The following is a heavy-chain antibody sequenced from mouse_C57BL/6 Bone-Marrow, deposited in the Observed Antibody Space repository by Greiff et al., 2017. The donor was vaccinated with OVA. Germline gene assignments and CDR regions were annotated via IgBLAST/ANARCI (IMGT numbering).Heavy chain of an antibody. J-gene: IGHJ2*01. CDR3: TTDSSGYEDDY. CDR2: IDPENGDT. CDR1: GFNIKDDY. D-gene: IGHD3-2*02. V-gene: IGHV14-4*01. Sequence: EVQLVESGAELVRPGASVKLSCTASGFNIKDDYMHWVKQRPEQGLEWIGWIDPENGDTEYASKFQGKATITADTSSNTAYLQLSSLTSEDTAVYYCTTDSSGYEDDYWGQGTTLTVSS.